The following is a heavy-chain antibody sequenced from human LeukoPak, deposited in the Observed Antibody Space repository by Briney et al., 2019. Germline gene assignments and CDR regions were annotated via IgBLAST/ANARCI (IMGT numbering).Heavy chain of an antibody. D-gene: IGHD1-7*01. CDR1: VYIFSNYG. J-gene: IGHJ4*02. CDR2: INTYNGNT. V-gene: IGHV1-18*01. Sequence: GASVTVSFTASVYIFSNYGISWVRQAPGQGLEWMGWINTYNGNTNYAQKLQGRVTMTTDTSTSTAYMELRSLGSDDTAVYYCARDKSGTEFDYWGQGTLVTVSS. CDR3: ARDKSGTEFDY.